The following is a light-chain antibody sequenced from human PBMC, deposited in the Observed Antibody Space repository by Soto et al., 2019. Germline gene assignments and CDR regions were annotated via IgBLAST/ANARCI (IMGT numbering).Light chain of an antibody. J-gene: IGKJ1*01. CDR1: QNINSW. V-gene: IGKV1-5*03. CDR3: QQYYLYWT. CDR2: KAS. Sequence: DIQMTQSPSTLSASVGVRVTITCRASQNINSWLAWYQQKPGKAPKVLIYKASNLETAVPSRFSGSGSGTEFTLTISSLQPDDFATYYCQQYYLYWTFGQGTKVEIK.